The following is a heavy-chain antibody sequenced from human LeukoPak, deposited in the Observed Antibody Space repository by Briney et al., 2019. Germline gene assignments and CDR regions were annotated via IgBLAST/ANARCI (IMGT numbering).Heavy chain of an antibody. Sequence: RGSLRLSCAASGFTFSRYAMHWVRQAPGKGRGWVAVISYDGNNKYYADSVQGRFTISRDNSKNTLYLQMNSLRAEDTAMYYCSRDLLMYYSGSGESTWGKGTQVTVSS. CDR1: GFTFSRYA. CDR3: SRDLLMYYSGSGEST. J-gene: IGHJ5*02. D-gene: IGHD3-10*01. V-gene: IGHV3-30*03. CDR2: ISYDGNNK.